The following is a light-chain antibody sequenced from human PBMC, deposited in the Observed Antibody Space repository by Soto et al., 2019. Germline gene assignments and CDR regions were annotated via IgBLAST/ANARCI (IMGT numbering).Light chain of an antibody. CDR3: QQHNGY. J-gene: IGKJ1*01. CDR1: QSLNTW. CDR2: NAS. Sequence: DIQMTQSPSTLSASVGDRVTITCRASQSLNTWLAWYQQKPGKAPKVLIYNASSLETGVPSRFSGSGSGTEFTLTISSLQPDDFATYYCQQHNGYFGQGTKVEIK. V-gene: IGKV1-5*01.